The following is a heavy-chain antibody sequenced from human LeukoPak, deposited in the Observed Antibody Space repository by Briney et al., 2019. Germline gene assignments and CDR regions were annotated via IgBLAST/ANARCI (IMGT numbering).Heavy chain of an antibody. D-gene: IGHD1-7*01. Sequence: GGSLRLSCAASGLTFSSYAMNWVRQAPGKGLEWVSAISGSGGNTYYADSVKGRFTISRDNSKNTLYLQMNSLRAEDTAVYYCARDSGNYLDAFDIWGQGTMVTVSS. CDR3: ARDSGNYLDAFDI. CDR1: GLTFSSYA. J-gene: IGHJ3*02. V-gene: IGHV3-23*01. CDR2: ISGSGGNT.